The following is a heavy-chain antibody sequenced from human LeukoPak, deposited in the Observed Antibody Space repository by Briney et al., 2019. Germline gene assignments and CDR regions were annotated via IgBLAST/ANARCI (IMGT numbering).Heavy chain of an antibody. CDR3: ARNFYFDSSGYYHY. D-gene: IGHD3-22*01. CDR2: ISYDGRNQ. CDR1: GFTFSSSA. Sequence: GGSLRLSCAASGFTFSSSAMHWVRQAPDKGLEWVAVISYDGRNQYYADSVKGRLSISRDNSKNTLFLQMNNLRVEDTAVYYCARNFYFDSSGYYHYWGQGTLVTVSS. J-gene: IGHJ4*02. V-gene: IGHV3-30*04.